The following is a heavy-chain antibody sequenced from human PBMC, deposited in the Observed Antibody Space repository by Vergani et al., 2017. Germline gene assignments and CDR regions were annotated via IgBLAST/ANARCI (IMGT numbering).Heavy chain of an antibody. V-gene: IGHV1-24*01. Sequence: QVQLVQSGSEVRKPGASVKVSCQVSGYSLTELTIHWVRQAPGKGLEWMGCFDPEHGDVTFAHNIQGRVTMTEDRSTDTAYMELSSLRTEDTALYYCALVTDSYESSGYYLDYWGQGTLVTVSS. CDR3: ALVTDSYESSGYYLDY. D-gene: IGHD3-22*01. CDR2: FDPEHGDV. J-gene: IGHJ4*02. CDR1: GYSLTELT.